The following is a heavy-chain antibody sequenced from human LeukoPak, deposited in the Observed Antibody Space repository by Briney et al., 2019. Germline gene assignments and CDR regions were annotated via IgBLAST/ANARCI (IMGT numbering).Heavy chain of an antibody. CDR1: GFTFDDYA. CDR2: ISWNSGSI. V-gene: IGHV3-9*01. D-gene: IGHD1-26*01. J-gene: IGHJ4*02. CDR3: ATMGATTTDY. Sequence: GRSLRLSCAASGFTFDDYAMPWVRQAPGKGLEWVSGISWNSGSIGYADSVKGRFTISRDNAKNSLYLQMNSLRAEDTALYYCATMGATTTDYWGQGTLATVSS.